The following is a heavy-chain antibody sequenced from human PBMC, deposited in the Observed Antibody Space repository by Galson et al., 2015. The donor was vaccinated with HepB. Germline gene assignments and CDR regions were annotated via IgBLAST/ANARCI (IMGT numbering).Heavy chain of an antibody. D-gene: IGHD1-26*01. CDR1: GFTVSSNY. CDR2: IYSGGST. CDR3: ARGARVGATTRYYYMDV. V-gene: IGHV3-53*01. J-gene: IGHJ6*03. Sequence: SLRLSCAASGFTVSSNYMSWVRQAPGKGLEWVSVIYSGGSTFYADSVKGRFTISRDNSKNTLYLQMNSLRAEDTAVYYCARGARVGATTRYYYMDVWGKGTTVTVSS.